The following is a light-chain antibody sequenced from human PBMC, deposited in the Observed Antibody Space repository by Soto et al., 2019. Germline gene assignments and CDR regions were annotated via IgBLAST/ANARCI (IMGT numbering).Light chain of an antibody. CDR1: QSVAIN. V-gene: IGKV3-15*01. CDR3: QQYNNWPPFT. Sequence: EIVMTQSPATLSVSPGERATVSCRSSQSVAINLAWYQQKPGQAPRLLIYGASTRATGIPARFSGSGSGTEFTLTINNLQSEDFAVYYCQQYNNWPPFTFGPGTKVDIK. J-gene: IGKJ3*01. CDR2: GAS.